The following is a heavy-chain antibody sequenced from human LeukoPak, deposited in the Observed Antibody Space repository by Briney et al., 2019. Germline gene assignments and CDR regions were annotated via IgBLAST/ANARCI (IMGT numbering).Heavy chain of an antibody. CDR2: ISSSGSTI. CDR1: GFTFSSYA. V-gene: IGHV3-11*01. Sequence: NTGGSLRLSCAASGFTFSSYAMSWVRQSPGKGLEWVSYISSSGSTIYYADSVKGRFTISRDNAKNSLYLQMNSLRAEDTAVYYCARGGIAELNYYDSSGYYYPDDYWGQGTLVTVSS. D-gene: IGHD3-22*01. CDR3: ARGGIAELNYYDSSGYYYPDDY. J-gene: IGHJ4*02.